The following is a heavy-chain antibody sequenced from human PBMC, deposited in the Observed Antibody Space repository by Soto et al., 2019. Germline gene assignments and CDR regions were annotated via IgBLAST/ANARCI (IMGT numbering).Heavy chain of an antibody. D-gene: IGHD3-10*01. Sequence: EVQLLGSGGGLVQPGGSLRLSCAASGFTFSSYAMTWVRQAPGKGLEWVSGISGSGGSTYYADSVKGRLTSSRDNSKNTLYLQISSLRAEDTAVYYCAKDLYYYASWGQGTLVTVSS. J-gene: IGHJ5*02. V-gene: IGHV3-23*01. CDR2: ISGSGGST. CDR3: AKDLYYYAS. CDR1: GFTFSSYA.